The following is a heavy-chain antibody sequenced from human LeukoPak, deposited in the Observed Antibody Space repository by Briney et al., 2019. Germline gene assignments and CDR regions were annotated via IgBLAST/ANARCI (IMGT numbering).Heavy chain of an antibody. CDR2: IGGSGDKT. CDR3: VRRGDASSGWGDHDY. V-gene: IGHV3-23*01. J-gene: IGHJ4*02. D-gene: IGHD6-19*01. CDR1: GFTFNRNA. Sequence: PGGSLRLSCAASGFTFNRNAISWVRQAPGKGLEWVSTIGGSGDKTFYADSVKGRFTISRDNSKNMLHLQMRSLTGEDTALYYCVRRGDASSGWGDHDYWGQGAPVTVSS.